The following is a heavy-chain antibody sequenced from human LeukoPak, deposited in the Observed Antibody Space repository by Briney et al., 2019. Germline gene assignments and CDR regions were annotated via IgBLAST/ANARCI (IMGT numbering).Heavy chain of an antibody. CDR2: ISPVSTYT. V-gene: IGHV3-21*01. CDR1: GFSFNSYT. J-gene: IGHJ6*02. CDR3: VRDVSRRIGMDV. Sequence: GGSLRLSCLASGFSFNSYTRNWVREAPGKGLEWVSTISPVSTYTWYAESVKGRFTISRDNPKNSLYLQMDSLRAEDTAVYYCVRDVSRRIGMDVWGQGTTVTVSS. D-gene: IGHD2/OR15-2a*01.